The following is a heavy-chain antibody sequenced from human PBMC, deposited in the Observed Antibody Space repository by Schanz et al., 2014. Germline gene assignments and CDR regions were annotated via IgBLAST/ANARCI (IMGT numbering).Heavy chain of an antibody. CDR3: AKDRQNRVNRVGYYYGMDV. V-gene: IGHV3-9*01. J-gene: IGHJ6*02. D-gene: IGHD3-16*01. Sequence: VQLLESGGGVVQPGGSLRLSCAASGFTFRDFGLHWVRQAPGKGLEWVSGISWNSGSIGYADSVKGRFTISRDDAKNSLYLQMNSLRAEDTALYYCAKDRQNRVNRVGYYYGMDVWGQGTTVTVSS. CDR2: ISWNSGSI. CDR1: GFTFRDFG.